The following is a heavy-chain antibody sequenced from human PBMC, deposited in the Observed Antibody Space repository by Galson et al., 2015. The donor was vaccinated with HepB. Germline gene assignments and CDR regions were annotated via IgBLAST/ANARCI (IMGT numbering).Heavy chain of an antibody. J-gene: IGHJ2*01. CDR1: GFTFNTPS. CDR3: VRHLPIIPVGAPWYVDL. V-gene: IGHV3-74*01. D-gene: IGHD6-19*01. Sequence: SLRLSCAASGFTFNTPSMHWVRQAPGKGLVWISRINSDGSDSFYADSVKGRFTISRDNAKNTLYLQLSSLRAEDTAVYYCVRHLPIIPVGAPWYVDLWGRGTQVTVSS. CDR2: INSDGSDS.